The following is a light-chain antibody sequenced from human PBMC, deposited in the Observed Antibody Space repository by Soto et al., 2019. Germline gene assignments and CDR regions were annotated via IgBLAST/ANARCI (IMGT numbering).Light chain of an antibody. CDR3: QQYNNWPRT. J-gene: IGKJ2*02. CDR2: GAS. V-gene: IGKV3-15*01. CDR1: QSVSSN. Sequence: EIVMTQSPATLSVSPGERATLSSRASQSVSSNLAWYQQKPGQAPRLLIYGASTRATGIPARFSGSGSGTEFTLTISSLQSEDFAVYYCQQYNNWPRTFGQGTKLEIK.